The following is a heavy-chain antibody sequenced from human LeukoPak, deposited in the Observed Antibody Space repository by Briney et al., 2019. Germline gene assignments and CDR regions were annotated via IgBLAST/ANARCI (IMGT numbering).Heavy chain of an antibody. Sequence: GGSLRLSCAASGFTFSSYTMNWVRQAPGKGLEWVSSISSSSSYIYYADSMKGRFTISRDNGKNSLYLQMNSLRAEDTAVYCCARDLSFKVFDPWGQGTLVTVSS. J-gene: IGHJ5*02. CDR2: ISSSSSYI. CDR1: GFTFSSYT. D-gene: IGHD2/OR15-2a*01. CDR3: ARDLSFKVFDP. V-gene: IGHV3-21*01.